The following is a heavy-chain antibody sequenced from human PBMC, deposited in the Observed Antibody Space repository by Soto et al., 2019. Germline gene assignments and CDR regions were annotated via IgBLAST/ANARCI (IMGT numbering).Heavy chain of an antibody. D-gene: IGHD2-21*01. Sequence: QVRLVQSGAQVKKPGASVKVSCKASGYIFTNCYIHWVRQAPGQGLEWMAIINPNGGSTNCAQEFQGRITLTRDTSTSTGYMDLSTLTSEDTAVYYCARGLYSGDKWGQGTLVTVSS. V-gene: IGHV1-46*01. CDR3: ARGLYSGDK. CDR1: GYIFTNCY. J-gene: IGHJ4*02. CDR2: INPNGGST.